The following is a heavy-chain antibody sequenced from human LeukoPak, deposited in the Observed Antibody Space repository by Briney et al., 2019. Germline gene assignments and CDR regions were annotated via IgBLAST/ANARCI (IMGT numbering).Heavy chain of an antibody. J-gene: IGHJ3*02. CDR1: GFTFSSYA. CDR2: ISYDGSNK. V-gene: IGHV3-30-3*01. D-gene: IGHD6-6*01. CDR3: ARKWAQQLFHDAFDI. Sequence: GGSLRLSCAASGFTFSSYAMHWVRQAPGKGLEWVAVISYDGSNKYYADSVKGRFTISRDNSKNTLYLQMNSLRAEDTAVYYCARKWAQQLFHDAFDIWGQGTMVTVSS.